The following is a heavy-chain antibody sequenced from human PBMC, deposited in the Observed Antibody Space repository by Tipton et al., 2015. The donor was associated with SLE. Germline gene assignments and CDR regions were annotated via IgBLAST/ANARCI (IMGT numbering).Heavy chain of an antibody. D-gene: IGHD6-13*01. CDR3: QYSSSPRGAYYYYMDV. CDR2: IYYSGST. V-gene: IGHV4-59*06. CDR1: GGSISSHY. Sequence: TLSLTCTVSGGSISSHYWSWIRQHPGKGLEWIGYIYYSGSTYYNPSLKSRVTISVDTSKNQFSLKLSSVTAADTAVYYCQYSSSPRGAYYYYMDVWGKGTTVTVSS. J-gene: IGHJ6*03.